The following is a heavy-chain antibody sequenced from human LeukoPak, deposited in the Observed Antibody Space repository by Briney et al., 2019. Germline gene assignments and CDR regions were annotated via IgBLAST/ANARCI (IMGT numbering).Heavy chain of an antibody. CDR1: GFTFSRYW. D-gene: IGHD3-22*01. V-gene: IGHV3-7*01. Sequence: GGSLRLSCTASGFTFSRYWMIWVRQAPGKGLEWVANIKRDGSEKYYVDSVKGRFTISRDNAKNSLFLQMNGLRVEDTAVYYCATDASYYDSSGYYDAFDIWGQGTMVTVSS. CDR3: ATDASYYDSSGYYDAFDI. CDR2: IKRDGSEK. J-gene: IGHJ3*02.